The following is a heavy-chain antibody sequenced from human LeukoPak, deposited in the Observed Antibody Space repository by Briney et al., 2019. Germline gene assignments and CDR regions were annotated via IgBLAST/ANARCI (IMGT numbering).Heavy chain of an antibody. J-gene: IGHJ4*02. V-gene: IGHV1-2*02. Sequence: ASVKVSCKASGYTFTGFYMHWVRQAPGQGLEWMGWINPNSGGTNYAQKFQGRVTMTRDTSISTAYMELSRLRSDDTAVYYCARQHDYGDYSFGYWGQGTLVTVSS. CDR1: GYTFTGFY. D-gene: IGHD4-17*01. CDR2: INPNSGGT. CDR3: ARQHDYGDYSFGY.